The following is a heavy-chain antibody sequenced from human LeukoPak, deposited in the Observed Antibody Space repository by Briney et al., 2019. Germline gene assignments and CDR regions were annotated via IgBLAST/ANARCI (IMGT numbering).Heavy chain of an antibody. D-gene: IGHD3-16*01. CDR2: ISSSSSHI. CDR1: GFTFSSYA. V-gene: IGHV3-21*01. Sequence: PGGSLRLSCAASGFTFSSYAMNWVRQAPGKGLEWVSSISSSSSHIYYADSVKGRFTISRDNAKNSLYLQMNSLRAEDTAVYYCGRDDVFWGGACGVVFDIGGKGTLAPVSS. J-gene: IGHJ3*02. CDR3: GRDDVFWGGACGVVFDI.